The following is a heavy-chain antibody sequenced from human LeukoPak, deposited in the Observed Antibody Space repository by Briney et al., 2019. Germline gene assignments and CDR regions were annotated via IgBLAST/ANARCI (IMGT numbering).Heavy chain of an antibody. CDR1: GFTVSSNY. Sequence: PGRSLRLSCAASGFTVSSNYMSWVRQAPGKGLEWVSVIYSGGSTYYADSVKGRFTISRDNSKNTLYLQMNSLRAEDTAVYYCAASIAARLVDYWGQGTLVTVSS. CDR2: IYSGGST. V-gene: IGHV3-66*02. D-gene: IGHD6-6*01. CDR3: AASIAARLVDY. J-gene: IGHJ4*02.